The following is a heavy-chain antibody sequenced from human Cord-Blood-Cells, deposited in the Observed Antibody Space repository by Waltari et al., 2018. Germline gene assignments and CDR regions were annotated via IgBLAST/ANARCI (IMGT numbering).Heavy chain of an antibody. CDR2: ISGSSGST. CDR1: GFTFSSYA. D-gene: IGHD3-10*01. CDR3: AKDRDGLFDY. Sequence: EVQLLESGGGLVQHGGSLRLSCAASGFTFSSYAMSWVRLAPGKGLEWVSDISGSSGSTYYADSVKGRFTIYRDNSKNTLYLQMNSLRAEDTAVYYCAKDRDGLFDYWGQGTLVTVSS. J-gene: IGHJ4*02. V-gene: IGHV3-23*01.